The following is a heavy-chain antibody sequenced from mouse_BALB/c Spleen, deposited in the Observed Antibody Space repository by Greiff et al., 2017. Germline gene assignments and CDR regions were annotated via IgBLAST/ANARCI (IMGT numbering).Heavy chain of an antibody. V-gene: IGHV14-1*02. CDR1: GFNIKDYY. CDR3: AIGLRGAMDY. D-gene: IGHD2-2*01. CDR2: IDPENGNT. Sequence: VQLKQSGAELVRPGALVKLSCKASGFNIKDYYMHWVKQRPEQGLEWIGWIDPENGNTIYDPKFQGKASITADTSSNTAYLQLSSLTSEDTAVYYCAIGLRGAMDYWGQGTSVTVSS. J-gene: IGHJ4*01.